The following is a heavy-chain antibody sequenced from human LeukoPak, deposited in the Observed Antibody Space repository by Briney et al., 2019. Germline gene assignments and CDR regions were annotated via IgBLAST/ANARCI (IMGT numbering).Heavy chain of an antibody. CDR2: IWYDGSNK. V-gene: IGHV3-33*01. D-gene: IGHD6-13*01. CDR3: ARAEAAAGHSTSPAY. J-gene: IGHJ4*02. Sequence: GGSLRLSCAASGFTFSSYGMHWVRQAPGKGLEWVAVIWYDGSNKYYADSVKGRFTISRDNSKNTLYLQMNSLRAEDTAVYYCARAEAAAGHSTSPAYWGQGTLVTVSS. CDR1: GFTFSSYG.